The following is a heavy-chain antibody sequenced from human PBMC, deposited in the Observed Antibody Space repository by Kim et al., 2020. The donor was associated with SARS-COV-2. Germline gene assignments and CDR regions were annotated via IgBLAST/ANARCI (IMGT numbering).Heavy chain of an antibody. V-gene: IGHV3-74*01. J-gene: IGHJ5*02. Sequence: FTISRDNAKNTLYLQMNSLRAEDTAVYYCAREPQLRITIFGVVTPSGFDPWGQGTLVTVSS. D-gene: IGHD3-3*01. CDR3: AREPQLRITIFGVVTPSGFDP.